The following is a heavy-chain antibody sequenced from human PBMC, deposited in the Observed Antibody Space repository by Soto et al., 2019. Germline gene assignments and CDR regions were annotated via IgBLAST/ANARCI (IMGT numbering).Heavy chain of an antibody. CDR3: ARVPRYYGSGSQMGNY. J-gene: IGHJ4*02. CDR2: IYYSGST. CDR1: GGSISSGGYY. D-gene: IGHD3-10*01. V-gene: IGHV4-31*03. Sequence: QVQLQESGPGLVKPSQTLSLTCTVSGGSISSGGYYWSWIRQHPGKGLEWIGYIYYSGSTYYNPSIKSRVTISVDTSKNQFSLKLSSVTAADTAVYYCARVPRYYGSGSQMGNYWGQGTLVTVSS.